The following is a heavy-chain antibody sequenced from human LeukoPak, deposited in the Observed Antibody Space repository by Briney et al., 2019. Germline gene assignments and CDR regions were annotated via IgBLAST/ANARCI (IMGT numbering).Heavy chain of an antibody. J-gene: IGHJ4*02. D-gene: IGHD4-23*01. CDR2: ISYDGSNK. CDR3: AKGDYGGNPTDTDY. CDR1: GFTFSSYG. V-gene: IGHV3-30*18. Sequence: GGSLRLSCAASGFTFSSYGMHWVRQAPGKGLECVAVISYDGSNKYYADSVKGRFTISRDNSKNTLYLQMNSLRAEDTAVYYCAKGDYGGNPTDTDYWGQGTLVTVSS.